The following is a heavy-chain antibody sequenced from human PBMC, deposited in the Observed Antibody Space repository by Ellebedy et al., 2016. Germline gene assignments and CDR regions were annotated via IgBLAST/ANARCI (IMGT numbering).Heavy chain of an antibody. CDR1: GFTFSSYS. Sequence: GGSLRLXXAASGFTFSSYSMNWVRQAPGKGLEWVSSISGFDGSTYYADSVKGRFTTSRDNSKNTLFLQVNSLRAEDTAVYYCARVRVGAIDFFDYWGQGTLVTVSS. D-gene: IGHD1-26*01. J-gene: IGHJ4*02. CDR3: ARVRVGAIDFFDY. V-gene: IGHV3-23*01. CDR2: ISGFDGST.